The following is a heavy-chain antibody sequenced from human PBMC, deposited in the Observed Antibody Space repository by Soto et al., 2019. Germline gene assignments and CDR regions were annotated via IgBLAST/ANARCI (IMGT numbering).Heavy chain of an antibody. CDR3: ARLEGLATISYSFDF. D-gene: IGHD3-9*01. J-gene: IGHJ4*02. CDR2: IYYRGNA. V-gene: IGHV4-39*01. CDR1: DDSINSDKYY. Sequence: QLQLQESGPGLVKPSETLSLTCSVSDDSINSDKYYWGWIRQPPGKGLEWIGSIYYRGNAYYNPSLQTRVTIALDTSKSQFPLKLNSVTAADSAVYFCARLEGLATISYSFDFWGPGALVTVSS.